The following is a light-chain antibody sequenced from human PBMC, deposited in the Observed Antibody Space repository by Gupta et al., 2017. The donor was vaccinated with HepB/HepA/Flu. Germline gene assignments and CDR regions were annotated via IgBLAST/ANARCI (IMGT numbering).Light chain of an antibody. J-gene: IGKJ1*01. CDR2: GAS. V-gene: IGKV3-20*01. Sequence: EIVLTQSPDTLSLSPGERATLSCRASRSVSSSYLAWYQQKPGQAPRLLIYGASSRATGIPDRFSGSGSGTDFTLTISRLEPEDFAVYYCQQYGSSPWTFGQGTKVEIK. CDR3: QQYGSSPWT. CDR1: RSVSSSY.